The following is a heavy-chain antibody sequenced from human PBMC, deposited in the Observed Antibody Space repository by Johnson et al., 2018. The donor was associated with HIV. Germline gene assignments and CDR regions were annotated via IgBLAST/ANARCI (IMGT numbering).Heavy chain of an antibody. CDR2: ISYDGSNK. J-gene: IGHJ3*01. CDR1: GFTFSSYG. D-gene: IGHD4-23*01. Sequence: QVQLVESGGGVVQPGRSLRLSCAASGFTFSSYGMHWVRQAPGKGLEWVAVISYDGSNKYYADSVKGRFTISRDNSKNTLYLQMNSLRAEDTAVYYCARDPGNGGRPFDAFDVWGQGTMVTVSS. V-gene: IGHV3-30*03. CDR3: ARDPGNGGRPFDAFDV.